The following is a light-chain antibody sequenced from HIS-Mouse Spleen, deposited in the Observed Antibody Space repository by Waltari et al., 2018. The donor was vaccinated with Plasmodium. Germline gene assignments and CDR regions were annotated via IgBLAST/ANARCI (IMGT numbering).Light chain of an antibody. J-gene: IGKJ1*01. CDR1: QSVSSSY. Sequence: EIVLTQSPGTLSLSPGERATLSCRASQSVSSSYLAWYQQKPGQAPRLLIYGASSRATGIPARLSGSGSGTDFTLTISRLEPEDFAVYYCQQYGSSPRTFGQGTKVEIK. CDR2: GAS. V-gene: IGKV3-20*01. CDR3: QQYGSSPRT.